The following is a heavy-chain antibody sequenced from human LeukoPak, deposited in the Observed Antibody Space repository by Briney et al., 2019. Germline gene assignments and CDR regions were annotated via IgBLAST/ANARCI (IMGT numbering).Heavy chain of an antibody. J-gene: IGHJ4*02. Sequence: KPSETLSLTCTVSGGSISSYYWSWIRQPPGKGLEWIGYIYYSGSTNYNPSLKSRVTISVDTSKNQFSLKLSSVTAADTAVYYCARSTYDTLPDHWGQGTLVTVSS. CDR3: ARSTYDTLPDH. CDR1: GGSISSYY. CDR2: IYYSGST. V-gene: IGHV4-59*01. D-gene: IGHD3-22*01.